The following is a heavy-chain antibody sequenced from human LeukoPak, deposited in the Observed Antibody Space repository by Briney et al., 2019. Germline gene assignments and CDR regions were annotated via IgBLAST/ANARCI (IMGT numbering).Heavy chain of an antibody. Sequence: GGSLRLSCAASGFTFSSYWMSWVRQAPGKGLEWVANIKQDGSEKYYVDSVKGRFTISRDNAKNSLYLQMNSLRAEDTAVYYCAREAGYNYWGFGRGSWFDPWGQGTLVTVSS. J-gene: IGHJ5*02. D-gene: IGHD5-24*01. CDR3: AREAGYNYWGFGRGSWFDP. CDR1: GFTFSSYW. CDR2: IKQDGSEK. V-gene: IGHV3-7*01.